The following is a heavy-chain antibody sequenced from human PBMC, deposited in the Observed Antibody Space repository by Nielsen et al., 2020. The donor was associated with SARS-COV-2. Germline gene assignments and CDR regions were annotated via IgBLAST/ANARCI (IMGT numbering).Heavy chain of an antibody. CDR2: IYYSGST. V-gene: IGHV4-39*01. D-gene: IGHD3-22*01. Sequence: SETLSLTCTVSGGSISSSSYYWGWIRQPSGKELEWIGSIYYSGSTYYNPSLKSRVTISVDTSKNQFSLKLSSVTAADTAVYYCAIGGSGYLDYWGQGTLVTVSS. J-gene: IGHJ4*02. CDR1: GGSISSSSYY. CDR3: AIGGSGYLDY.